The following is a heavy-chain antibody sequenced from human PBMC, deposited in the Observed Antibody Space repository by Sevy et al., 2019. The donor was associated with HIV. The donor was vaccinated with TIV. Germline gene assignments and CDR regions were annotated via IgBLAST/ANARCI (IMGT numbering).Heavy chain of an antibody. CDR1: TFSVTDNY. Sequence: GGSLRLSCAASTFSVTDNYMSWVRQAPGKGLEWVSTIYSGGSTFYADSVKGRFTISRDNSENTLNLQMNRLRGEDTAVYYCAKDGYDYGDTVRVEEYWGEGTLVTVSS. J-gene: IGHJ4*02. CDR3: AKDGYDYGDTVRVEEY. V-gene: IGHV3-66*01. D-gene: IGHD4-17*01. CDR2: IYSGGST.